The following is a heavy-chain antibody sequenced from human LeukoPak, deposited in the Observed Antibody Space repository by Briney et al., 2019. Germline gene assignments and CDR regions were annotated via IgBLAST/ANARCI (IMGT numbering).Heavy chain of an antibody. CDR2: ITSSGSTI. J-gene: IGHJ4*02. D-gene: IGHD1-26*01. Sequence: GGSLRLSCAASGFTFSNYEMNWVRQAPGKGLEWVSYITSSGSTIYYADSVKGRFTISRDNAKNPLYLQMSSLRAEDTAVYYCAIRWANFDYWGQGTLVTVSS. CDR1: GFTFSNYE. CDR3: AIRWANFDY. V-gene: IGHV3-48*03.